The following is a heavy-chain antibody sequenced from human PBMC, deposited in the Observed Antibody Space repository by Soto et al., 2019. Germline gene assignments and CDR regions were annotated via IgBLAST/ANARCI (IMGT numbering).Heavy chain of an antibody. J-gene: IGHJ5*02. CDR3: ARGPYGSGSYYNDP. D-gene: IGHD3-10*01. Sequence: ASVKVSCKASGYTFTGYYMHWVRQAPGQGLEWMGWINPNSGGTNYAQKFQGWVTMTRDTSISTAYMELSRLRSDDTAVYYCARGPYGSGSYYNDPWGQGTLVTVSS. V-gene: IGHV1-2*04. CDR1: GYTFTGYY. CDR2: INPNSGGT.